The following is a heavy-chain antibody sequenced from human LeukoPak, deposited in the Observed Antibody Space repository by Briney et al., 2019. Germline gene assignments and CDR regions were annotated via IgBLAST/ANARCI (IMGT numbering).Heavy chain of an antibody. J-gene: IGHJ6*02. D-gene: IGHD6-19*01. V-gene: IGHV3-53*01. Sequence: GGSRRLSCAASGFTVSSNYMSWVRQAPGKGLEWVSVIYSGGSTYYADSVKGRFAISRDNSKNTLYLQMNSLRAEDTAVYYCARDRPRLAVAGWDYYYYGMDVWGQGTTVTVSS. CDR1: GFTVSSNY. CDR3: ARDRPRLAVAGWDYYYYGMDV. CDR2: IYSGGST.